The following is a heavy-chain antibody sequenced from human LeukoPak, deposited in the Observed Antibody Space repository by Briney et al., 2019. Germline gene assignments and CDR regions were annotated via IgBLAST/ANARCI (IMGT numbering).Heavy chain of an antibody. CDR2: IKQDGNEK. J-gene: IGHJ4*02. V-gene: IGHV3-7*02. CDR1: GFTFSSCC. D-gene: IGHD1-26*01. CDR3: ARLMGERSLFDY. Sequence: GGSLRLSCAASGFTFSSCCMTWVRQAPGKGLEWVSNIKQDGNEKYYVDSVKGRFSISRDNAKNSVYLQMNSLRAEDTAFYYCARLMGERSLFDYWGQGVLVTVSS.